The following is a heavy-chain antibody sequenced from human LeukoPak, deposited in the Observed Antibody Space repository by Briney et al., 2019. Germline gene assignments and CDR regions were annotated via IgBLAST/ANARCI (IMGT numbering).Heavy chain of an antibody. Sequence: SETLSLTCTVSGGSISSYYWSWIRQPPGKGLEWIGYIYTSGSTNYNPSLKSRVTISVDTSKNQFSLKLSSVTAADTAVYYCARRNQHHEAFDIWGQGTMVTVSS. J-gene: IGHJ3*02. CDR3: ARRNQHHEAFDI. CDR1: GGSISSYY. CDR2: IYTSGST. D-gene: IGHD2-2*01. V-gene: IGHV4-4*09.